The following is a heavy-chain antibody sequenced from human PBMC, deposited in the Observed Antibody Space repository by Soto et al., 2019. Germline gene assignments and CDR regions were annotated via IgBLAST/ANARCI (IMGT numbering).Heavy chain of an antibody. CDR2: IYYSGST. D-gene: IGHD3-9*01. V-gene: IGHV4-31*03. CDR3: ARIPRLRRYFDWLSDHSDAFDI. CDR1: GGSISSGGYY. Sequence: SETLSLTCTVSGGSISSGGYYWSWIRQHPGKGLEWIGYIYYSGSTYYNPSLKSRVTISVDTSKNQFSLKLSSVTAADTAVYYCARIPRLRRYFDWLSDHSDAFDIWGQGTMVTVSS. J-gene: IGHJ3*02.